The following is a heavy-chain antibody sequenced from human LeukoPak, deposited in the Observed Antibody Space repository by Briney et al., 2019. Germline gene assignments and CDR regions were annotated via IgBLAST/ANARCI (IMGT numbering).Heavy chain of an antibody. D-gene: IGHD3-9*01. CDR3: ARDNHYDILTGRPIYYYGMDV. J-gene: IGHJ6*02. CDR1: GYTFTSYG. CDR2: ISAYNGNT. V-gene: IGHV1-18*01. Sequence: ASVKVSCKASGYTFTSYGISWVRQAPGQGLEWMGWISAYNGNTNYAQKLQGRVTMTTDTSTSTAYMELRSLRSDDTAVYYGARDNHYDILTGRPIYYYGMDVWGQGTTVTVSS.